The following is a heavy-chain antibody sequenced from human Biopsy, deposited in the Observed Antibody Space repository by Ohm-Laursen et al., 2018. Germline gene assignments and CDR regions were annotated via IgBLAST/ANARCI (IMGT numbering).Heavy chain of an antibody. V-gene: IGHV1-2*06. Sequence: ASVTVSCKASGYPFSNYYLFWARQAPGQGLEWMGRINPNSGDTVFARNFQGRVTMTRDTAISTVYMDLRNLRPDDTAVYFCARMEQPHDYWGQGTLVTVSS. D-gene: IGHD6-13*01. CDR2: INPNSGDT. CDR1: GYPFSNYY. CDR3: ARMEQPHDY. J-gene: IGHJ4*02.